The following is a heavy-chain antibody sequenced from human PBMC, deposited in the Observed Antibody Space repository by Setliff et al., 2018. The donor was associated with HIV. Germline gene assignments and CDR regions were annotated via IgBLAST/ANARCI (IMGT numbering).Heavy chain of an antibody. Sequence: ASVKVSCKASGYTVTRYSMHWVRQAPGQGLEWMGIIDPSGGSTNYAQKSRGRVTMTRDTFTSTVYMELSSLRSEDTAVYYCARDLDSAYDKTLDYWGQGTLVTVSS. CDR1: GYTVTRYS. CDR2: IDPSGGST. CDR3: ARDLDSAYDKTLDY. D-gene: IGHD5-12*01. V-gene: IGHV1-46*01. J-gene: IGHJ4*02.